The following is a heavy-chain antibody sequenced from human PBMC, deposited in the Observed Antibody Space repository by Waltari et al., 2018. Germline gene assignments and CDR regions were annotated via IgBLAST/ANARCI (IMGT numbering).Heavy chain of an antibody. CDR3: ARQGVIITSPWFDP. D-gene: IGHD3-10*01. CDR2: IYHSEST. Sequence: QVQLQESGPGLVKPSETLSLTCAVSGYSISSGYYWGWIRQPPGKGLEWIGSIYHSESTYYNPALKSRVTISVDTSKNQFSRKLSSVTAADTVVYYCARQGVIITSPWFDPWGQGTLVTVSS. CDR1: GYSISSGYY. V-gene: IGHV4-38-2*01. J-gene: IGHJ5*02.